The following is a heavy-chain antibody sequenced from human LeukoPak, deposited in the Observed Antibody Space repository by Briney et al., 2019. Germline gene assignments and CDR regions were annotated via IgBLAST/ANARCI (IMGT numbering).Heavy chain of an antibody. Sequence: ASVKVSCKASGYTFTSYGISWVRQAPGQGLEWMGWISAYNGNTNYAQKLQGRVTITTDTSTSTAYMELRSLRSDDTAVYYCARANYDYVCGSYRPKNWFDPWGQGTMVTVSS. CDR3: ARANYDYVCGSYRPKNWFDP. D-gene: IGHD3-16*02. V-gene: IGHV1-18*01. J-gene: IGHJ5*02. CDR1: GYTFTSYG. CDR2: ISAYNGNT.